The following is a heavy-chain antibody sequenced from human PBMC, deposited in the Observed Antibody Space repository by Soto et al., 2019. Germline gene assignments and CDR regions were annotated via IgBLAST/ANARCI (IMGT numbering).Heavy chain of an antibody. J-gene: IGHJ5*02. CDR3: ARDRLATTKHNNWFDP. Sequence: ASVKVSCKASGYTFTSYGISWVRQAPGQGLEWMGWISAYNGNTNYAQKLQGRVTMTTDTSTSTVYMELSSLRSEDTAVYYCARDRLATTKHNNWFDPWGQGTLVTVSS. CDR1: GYTFTSYG. V-gene: IGHV1-18*04. CDR2: ISAYNGNT. D-gene: IGHD5-12*01.